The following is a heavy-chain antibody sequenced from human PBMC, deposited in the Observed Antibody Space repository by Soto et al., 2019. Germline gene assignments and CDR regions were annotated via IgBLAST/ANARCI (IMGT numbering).Heavy chain of an antibody. J-gene: IGHJ6*02. D-gene: IGHD5-18*01. CDR1: GGSIRSGGYY. V-gene: IGHV4-31*03. CDR3: ARDRLMATAGTARHYFGLDV. CDR2: IYYSGNT. Sequence: KPSETLSLTCTVSGGSIRSGGYYWSWVRQNPRRGLEWIGNIYYSGNTYYNPSLKSRLTISVDTSKNQFSPNLSSVTAADTAVYYCARDRLMATAGTARHYFGLDVWGQGTTVTVSS.